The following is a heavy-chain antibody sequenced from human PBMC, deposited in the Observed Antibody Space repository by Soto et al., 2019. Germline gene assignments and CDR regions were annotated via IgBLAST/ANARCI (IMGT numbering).Heavy chain of an antibody. CDR1: GGSFSGYY. D-gene: IGHD3-3*01. V-gene: IGHV4-34*01. J-gene: IGHJ6*02. CDR2: INHSGST. CDR3: ARGPPRDFWSGYYTGYYYYYYGMDV. Sequence: SETLSLTCAVYGGSFSGYYWSWIRQPPGKGLEWIGEINHSGSTNYNPSLKSRVTISVDTSKNQFSLKLSSVTAADTAVYYCARGPPRDFWSGYYTGYYYYYYGMDVWGQGTTVTVSS.